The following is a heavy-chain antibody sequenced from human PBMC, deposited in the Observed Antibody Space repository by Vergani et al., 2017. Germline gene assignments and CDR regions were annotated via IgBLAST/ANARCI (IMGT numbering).Heavy chain of an antibody. J-gene: IGHJ4*02. D-gene: IGHD3-3*01. Sequence: QITLRESGPTLVRPTQSLTLTCTFSGFSLSTNGVGVGWIRQPPGKALEWLGFIYWNDDKRYSPSLKRRLTITKDTSKTQVVLTMTNMDPVDTATYYCARASYDFWNGHSLDCWGQGTLVTVSS. V-gene: IGHV2-5*01. CDR1: GFSLSTNGVG. CDR3: ARASYDFWNGHSLDC. CDR2: IYWNDDK.